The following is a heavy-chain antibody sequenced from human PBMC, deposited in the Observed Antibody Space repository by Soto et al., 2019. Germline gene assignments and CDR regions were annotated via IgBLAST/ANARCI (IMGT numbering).Heavy chain of an antibody. CDR2: ISSSGSTI. Sequence: GGSLRLSCAASGFTFSSYEMNWVRQAPGKGLEWVSYISSSGSTIYYADSVKGRFIISRDNSKNTLYLQMNSLRAEGTAVYYCARALPVAKGGFDPWGQGTLVTVSS. J-gene: IGHJ5*02. V-gene: IGHV3-48*03. CDR3: ARALPVAKGGFDP. CDR1: GFTFSSYE. D-gene: IGHD2-2*01.